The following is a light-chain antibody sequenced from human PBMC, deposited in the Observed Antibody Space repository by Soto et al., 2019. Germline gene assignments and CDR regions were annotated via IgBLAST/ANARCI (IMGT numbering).Light chain of an antibody. J-gene: IGKJ1*01. CDR3: QQYNDWPLT. V-gene: IGKV3-15*01. CDR1: HSVRSN. Sequence: ETVMTQSPVTLSLSPGDRATLSCRASHSVRSNLAWYQQKPGQPPRLLIYAASTRATGIPGRFSGSGSGTEFTLTISSLQSEDSAVYYCQQYNDWPLTFGQGTKVEI. CDR2: AAS.